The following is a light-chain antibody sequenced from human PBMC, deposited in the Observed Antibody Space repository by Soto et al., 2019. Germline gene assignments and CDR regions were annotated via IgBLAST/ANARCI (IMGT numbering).Light chain of an antibody. V-gene: IGKV1-27*01. CDR2: SAS. CDR1: QGIGNS. Sequence: IQMTQSPSSLSASVGDRVIITCRASQGIGNSLAWYQHKAGRVPKLLMHSASTLLSGVPSRFSGSGSGTDFTLTISSLQPEAVATYYCQKYDSAPWTFGQGTKVEIK. J-gene: IGKJ1*01. CDR3: QKYDSAPWT.